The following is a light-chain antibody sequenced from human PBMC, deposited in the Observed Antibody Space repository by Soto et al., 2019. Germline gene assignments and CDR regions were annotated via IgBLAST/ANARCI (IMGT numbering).Light chain of an antibody. V-gene: IGKV3-15*01. Sequence: EIVLTQSPSTMSVSPGERATLSCRASQSVGSNLAWYQRKPGQASRLLISGASTRATGVPARFSGSGSGTEFTLTINSLQSEDFAVYYCQQYNNWPITFGQGTRLEIK. CDR2: GAS. CDR1: QSVGSN. CDR3: QQYNNWPIT. J-gene: IGKJ5*01.